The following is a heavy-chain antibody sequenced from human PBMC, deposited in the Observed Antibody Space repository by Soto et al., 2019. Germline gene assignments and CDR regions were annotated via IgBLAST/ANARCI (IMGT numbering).Heavy chain of an antibody. D-gene: IGHD2-21*02. J-gene: IGHJ4*02. CDR3: ARDPVGDPHGYFAY. Sequence: QVQLQESGPGLVKPSQTLSLTCTVSSGSITSGGYYWSWIRQLPGKGLEYIGYIYHSGSTYYNPSLKSRLTISVDTSKNQFSLKLTSVTAADTAVYHCARDPVGDPHGYFAYWGQGTPVTVSS. CDR1: SGSITSGGYY. CDR2: IYHSGST. V-gene: IGHV4-31*03.